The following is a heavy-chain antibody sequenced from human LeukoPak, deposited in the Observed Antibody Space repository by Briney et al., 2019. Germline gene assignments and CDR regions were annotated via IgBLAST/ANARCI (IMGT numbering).Heavy chain of an antibody. CDR3: AGSPQGVAAAGNLGMDY. J-gene: IGHJ4*02. Sequence: KTGGSLRLSCAASGFTFSSYSMNWVRQAPGKGLEWVSSISSSSSYIYYADSVKGRFTISRDNAKNSLYLQMNSLRAEDTAVYYCAGSPQGVAAAGNLGMDYWGQGTLVTVSS. CDR2: ISSSSSYI. D-gene: IGHD6-13*01. V-gene: IGHV3-21*01. CDR1: GFTFSSYS.